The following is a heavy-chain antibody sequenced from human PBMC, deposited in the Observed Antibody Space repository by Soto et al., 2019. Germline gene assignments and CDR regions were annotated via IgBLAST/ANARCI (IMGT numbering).Heavy chain of an antibody. V-gene: IGHV1-69*13. D-gene: IGHD3-10*01. J-gene: IGHJ3*02. CDR2: IIPIFGTA. Sequence: SVKVSCKASGGTFSSYAISWVRQAPGQGLEWMGGIIPIFGTANYAQKFQGRVTITADESTSTAYMELSSLRSEDTAVYYCAKRITMVRGVMSRSDDAFDIWGKGTMVTVSS. CDR3: AKRITMVRGVMSRSDDAFDI. CDR1: GGTFSSYA.